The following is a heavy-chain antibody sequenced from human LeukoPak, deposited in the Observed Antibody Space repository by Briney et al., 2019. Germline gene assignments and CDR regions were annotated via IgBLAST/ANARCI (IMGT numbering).Heavy chain of an antibody. CDR1: GYTFTSYG. D-gene: IGHD3-16*01. J-gene: IGHJ4*02. V-gene: IGHV1-18*01. CDR2: ISAYNGNT. CDR3: ARGPYYVPPPQYFDY. Sequence: ASVKVSCKASGYTFTSYGISWVRQAPGQGLEWMGWISAYNGNTNYAQKLQGRVTMTTDTSTSTAYMELRSLRSDDTAVYYCARGPYYVPPPQYFDYWGQGTLVTVSS.